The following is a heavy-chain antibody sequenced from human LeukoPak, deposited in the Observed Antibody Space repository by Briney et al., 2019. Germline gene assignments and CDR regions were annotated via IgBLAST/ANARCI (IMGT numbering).Heavy chain of an antibody. V-gene: IGHV3-7*03. CDR1: GFTFSTYW. D-gene: IGHD2-15*01. CDR3: ARYCSGGSCFDY. J-gene: IGHJ4*02. Sequence: GGSLRLSCATSGFTFSTYWMSWVRQAPGKGLEWVTNINQDGGEKYYVDSVKGRFTISRDNAKNSLYLQMNSLRAEDTAVYYCARYCSGGSCFDYWGQGTLVTVS. CDR2: INQDGGEK.